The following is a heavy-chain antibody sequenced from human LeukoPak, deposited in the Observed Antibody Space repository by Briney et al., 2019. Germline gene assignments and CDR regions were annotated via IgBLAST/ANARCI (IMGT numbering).Heavy chain of an antibody. D-gene: IGHD3-3*01. CDR3: ARSPITMDAFDI. CDR2: IWYDGSNK. CDR1: GFTLSSYG. V-gene: IGHV3-33*01. Sequence: TGGSLRLSCAASGFTLSSYGMHWVRQAPGKGLEWVAVIWYDGSNKYYADSVKGRFTISRDNSKNTLYLQMNSLRAEDTAVYYCARSPITMDAFDIWGQGTMVTVSS. J-gene: IGHJ3*02.